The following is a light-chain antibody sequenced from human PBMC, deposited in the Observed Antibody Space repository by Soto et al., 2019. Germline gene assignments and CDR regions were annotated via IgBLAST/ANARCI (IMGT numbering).Light chain of an antibody. V-gene: IGKV3-20*01. CDR3: QQYGSSPWT. J-gene: IGKJ1*01. Sequence: IVLTQSPDTLSLSPGERATLSCRASQSVSSSYLAWYQQKPGQAPRPLIYGASSRAIGIPDRFSGSGSGTDFTLTISRLEPEDFAVYYCQQYGSSPWTFGQGTKV. CDR2: GAS. CDR1: QSVSSSY.